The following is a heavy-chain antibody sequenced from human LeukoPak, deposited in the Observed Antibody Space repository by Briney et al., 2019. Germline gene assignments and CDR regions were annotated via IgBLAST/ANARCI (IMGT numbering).Heavy chain of an antibody. CDR2: ISAYNGNT. V-gene: IGHV1-18*01. CDR3: ARYYSGWYYFDY. J-gene: IGHJ4*02. Sequence: ASVKVSCKASGYTFTSYGISWVLQAPGQGLEWMGWISAYNGNTNYAQKLQGRVTITADESTSTAYMELSSLRSEDTAVYYCARYYSGWYYFDYWGQGTLVTVSS. D-gene: IGHD6-19*01. CDR1: GYTFTSYG.